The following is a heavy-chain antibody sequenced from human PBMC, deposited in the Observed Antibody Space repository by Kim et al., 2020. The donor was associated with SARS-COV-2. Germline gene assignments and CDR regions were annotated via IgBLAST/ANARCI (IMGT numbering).Heavy chain of an antibody. D-gene: IGHD3-3*01. CDR3: ASLFTIPRPGFDP. J-gene: IGHJ5*02. V-gene: IGHV3-48*03. Sequence: YATSVKGRFTISRDNAKNSLYLQRNSLRAEDTAVYYCASLFTIPRPGFDPWGQGTLVTVSS.